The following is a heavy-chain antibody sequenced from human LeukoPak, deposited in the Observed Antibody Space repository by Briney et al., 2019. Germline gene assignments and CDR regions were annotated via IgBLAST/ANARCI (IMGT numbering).Heavy chain of an antibody. D-gene: IGHD4-17*01. Sequence: PSETLSLTCTVSGGSISSYYWSWIRQPPGKGLEWIGYIYYSGSTNYNPSLKSRVTISVDTSKNQFSLKLSSVTAADTAVYYCARVGLDDGDYLDYWGQGTLVTVSS. V-gene: IGHV4-59*01. CDR3: ARVGLDDGDYLDY. J-gene: IGHJ4*02. CDR2: IYYSGST. CDR1: GGSISSYY.